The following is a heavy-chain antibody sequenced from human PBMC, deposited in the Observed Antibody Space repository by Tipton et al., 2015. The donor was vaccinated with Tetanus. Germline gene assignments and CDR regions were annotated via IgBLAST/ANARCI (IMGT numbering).Heavy chain of an antibody. CDR1: GYNFATFW. CDR3: ARRRSAVLSGGYHWYFDL. J-gene: IGHJ2*01. CDR2: IYPGDSSV. D-gene: IGHD3-3*01. V-gene: IGHV5-51*01. Sequence: QLVQSGAEVKKPGESLNISCKASGYNFATFWIGWVRQKPGKGLEWMGIIYPGDSSVRYSPTFQGQGTISADRSTTTAYLQWDRLKVSDTAMYFCARRRSAVLSGGYHWYFDLWGRGTMVTVSS.